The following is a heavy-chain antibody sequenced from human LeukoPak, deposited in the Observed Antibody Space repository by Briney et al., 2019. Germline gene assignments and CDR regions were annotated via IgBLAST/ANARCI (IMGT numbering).Heavy chain of an antibody. D-gene: IGHD6-19*01. V-gene: IGHV1-3*01. CDR1: GYTFTKYA. CDR2: INAGNGNT. Sequence: ASVKVSCKASGYTFTKYAIHWVRQAPGQRLEWMGWINAGNGNTMYSQKFQGRVTMTTDTSTSTAYMELRSLRSDDTAVYYCAIVKYSSGWYKYWGQGTLVTVSS. CDR3: AIVKYSSGWYKY. J-gene: IGHJ4*02.